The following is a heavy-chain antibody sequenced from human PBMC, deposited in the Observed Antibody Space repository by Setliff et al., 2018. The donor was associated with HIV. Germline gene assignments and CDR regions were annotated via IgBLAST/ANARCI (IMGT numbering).Heavy chain of an antibody. D-gene: IGHD3-10*02. V-gene: IGHV1-69*13. J-gene: IGHJ6*03. CDR1: RDTFRTYA. CDR3: ARIVRPSYYYYYYMDV. CDR2: IIPIYAET. Sequence: SVKVSCKASRDTFRTYAINWVRQAPGQGLEWMGAIIPIYAETKYAPEFQGRVTITADESTSTAYMELSSLRSEDTAVYYCARIVRPSYYYYYYMDVWGKGTTVTVSS.